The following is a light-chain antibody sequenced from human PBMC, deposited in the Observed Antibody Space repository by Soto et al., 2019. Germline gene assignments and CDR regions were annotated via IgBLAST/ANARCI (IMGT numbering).Light chain of an antibody. J-gene: IGKJ2*01. CDR3: QQSHGIPYT. V-gene: IGKV1-39*01. CDR2: AAS. Sequence: DIQMTQSPSSLSASVGDRVTITCRASQTISTYLNWYQQEPGKAPKLLIYAASSLQSGVPSRFSVSGSATDFTLTISSLQPEAFAAYYCQQSHGIPYTFGQGTKLEIK. CDR1: QTISTY.